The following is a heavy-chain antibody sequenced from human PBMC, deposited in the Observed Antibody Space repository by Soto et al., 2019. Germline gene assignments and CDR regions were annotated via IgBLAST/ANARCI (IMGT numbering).Heavy chain of an antibody. Sequence: SVKVSCKASGGTFRSYTISWVRQAPGQGLEWMGRIIPILGIANYAQKFQGRVTITADKSTSTAYMELSSLRSEDTAVYYCASQDIVVVPAAGNWFDPWGQGTLVTVSS. CDR3: ASQDIVVVPAAGNWFDP. CDR1: GGTFRSYT. V-gene: IGHV1-69*02. J-gene: IGHJ5*02. CDR2: IIPILGIA. D-gene: IGHD2-2*01.